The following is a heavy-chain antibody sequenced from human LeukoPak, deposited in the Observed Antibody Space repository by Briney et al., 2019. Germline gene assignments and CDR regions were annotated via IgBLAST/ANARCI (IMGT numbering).Heavy chain of an antibody. Sequence: PGGSLRLSCAASGFTFSSYSMNRVRQAPGKGLEWVSSISSSSSYIYYADSVKGRFTISRDNAKNSLYLQMHSLRAEDTAVYYCVRDMSSVGVCGSYRYFDYWGQGTLVTASS. CDR2: ISSSSSYI. CDR1: GFTFSSYS. J-gene: IGHJ4*02. CDR3: VRDMSSVGVCGSYRYFDY. V-gene: IGHV3-21*01. D-gene: IGHD3-16*02.